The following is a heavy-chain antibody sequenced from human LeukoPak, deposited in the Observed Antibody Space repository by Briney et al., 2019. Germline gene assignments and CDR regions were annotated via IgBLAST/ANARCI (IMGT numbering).Heavy chain of an antibody. D-gene: IGHD4-23*01. Sequence: GGSLRLFCAASGFTFDIYKMVWVRQAPGKGLEWVSSISSGSGYIYYADSVKGRFTISRDNAKNSLYLQMNSLRAEDTAVYYCARETDYGGNYDYWGQGTLVTVTS. CDR2: ISSGSGYI. J-gene: IGHJ4*02. CDR1: GFTFDIYK. CDR3: ARETDYGGNYDY. V-gene: IGHV3-21*01.